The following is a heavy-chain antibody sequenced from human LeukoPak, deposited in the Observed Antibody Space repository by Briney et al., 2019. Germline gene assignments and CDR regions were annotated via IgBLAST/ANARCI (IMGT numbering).Heavy chain of an antibody. CDR1: GYSFSTYA. V-gene: IGHV1-3*01. CDR2: INAGNGNT. CDR3: ARATTDYYYYYGMDV. Sequence: ASVKVSCKASGYSFSTYAIHRGRQAPGQRLEWMGWINAGNGNTKYSQKFQDRVSMTRDTSASAAYMELSSLRSEDTAVYYCARATTDYYYYYGMDVWGQGTTVTVSS. J-gene: IGHJ6*02. D-gene: IGHD1-14*01.